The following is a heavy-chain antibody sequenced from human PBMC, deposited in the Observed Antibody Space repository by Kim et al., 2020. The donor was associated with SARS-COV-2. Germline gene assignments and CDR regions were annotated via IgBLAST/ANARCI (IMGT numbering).Heavy chain of an antibody. CDR1: GGSISSSSYY. D-gene: IGHD5-18*01. CDR3: ARVAPDTAMRVYYFDY. J-gene: IGHJ4*02. Sequence: SETLSLTCTVSGGSISSSSYYWGWIRQPPGKGLEWIGSIYYSGSTYYNPSLKSRVTISVDTSKNQFSLKLSSVTAADTAVYYCARVAPDTAMRVYYFDYWGQGTLVTVSS. CDR2: IYYSGST. V-gene: IGHV4-39*07.